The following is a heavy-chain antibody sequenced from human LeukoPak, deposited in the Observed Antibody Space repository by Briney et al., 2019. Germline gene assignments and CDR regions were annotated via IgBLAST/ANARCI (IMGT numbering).Heavy chain of an antibody. Sequence: PSETLSLTCTVSGGSISSSSYYWGWIRQPPGKGLEWIGSIYYSGSTYYNPSLKSRVTISVDTSKNQFSLKLSSVTAADTAVYYCARRGPSGSYEDYWGQGTLVTVSS. J-gene: IGHJ4*02. CDR3: ARRGPSGSYEDY. CDR1: GGSISSSSYY. CDR2: IYYSGST. V-gene: IGHV4-39*07. D-gene: IGHD1-26*01.